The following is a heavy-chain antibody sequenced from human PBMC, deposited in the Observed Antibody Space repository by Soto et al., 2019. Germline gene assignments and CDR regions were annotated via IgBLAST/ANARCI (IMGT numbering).Heavy chain of an antibody. CDR3: ARGPDYYGSGGYYFDY. CDR2: IYYSGST. D-gene: IGHD3-10*01. CDR1: GGSISSGDYY. J-gene: IGHJ4*02. Sequence: PSETLSLTCTVSGGSISSGDYYWSWIRQPPGKGLEWIGYIYYSGSTYYNPSLKSRVTISVDTSKNQFSLKLSSVTAADTAVYYCARGPDYYGSGGYYFDYWGQGTLVTVSS. V-gene: IGHV4-30-4*01.